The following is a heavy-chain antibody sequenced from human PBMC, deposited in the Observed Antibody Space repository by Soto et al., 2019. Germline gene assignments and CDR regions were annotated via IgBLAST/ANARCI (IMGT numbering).Heavy chain of an antibody. D-gene: IGHD2-15*01. J-gene: IGHJ6*02. CDR2: INAGNGNT. CDR3: ARDEEYCSGGSCYGYYYYGMDV. CDR1: GYTFTSYA. V-gene: IGHV1-3*01. Sequence: ASVKVSCKASGYTFTSYAMHWVRQAPGQRLEWMGWINAGNGNTKYSQKFQGRVTITRDTSASTAYMELSSLRSEDTAVYYCARDEEYCSGGSCYGYYYYGMDVWGQGTTVTVSS.